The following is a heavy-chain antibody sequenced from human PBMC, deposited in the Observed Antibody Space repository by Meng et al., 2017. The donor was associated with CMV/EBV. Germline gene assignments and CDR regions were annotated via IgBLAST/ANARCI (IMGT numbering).Heavy chain of an antibody. Sequence: SVKVSCKASGGTFSSYAISWVRQAPGQGLEWMGGIIPIFGTANYAQKFQGRVTITTDESTSTAYMELSSLRSEDTAVYYCAYSSSKNYYNYYGMDVWGQGTTVTVSS. J-gene: IGHJ6*02. CDR1: GGTFSSYA. V-gene: IGHV1-69*05. D-gene: IGHD6-13*01. CDR3: AYSSSKNYYNYYGMDV. CDR2: IIPIFGTA.